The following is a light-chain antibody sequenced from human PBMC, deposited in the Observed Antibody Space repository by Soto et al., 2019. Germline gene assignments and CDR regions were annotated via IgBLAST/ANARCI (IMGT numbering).Light chain of an antibody. CDR1: SSDIGSYDF. CDR2: VVS. Sequence: QSVLTQPASVSGSPGQAITISCAGTSSDIGSYDFVSWHQQHPGKAPKLLIYVVSGRPSGVSGVSDRFSGSKSGNTASLAISGLQSEDEADYYCAAWDDSLKSWVFGGGTKLTVL. V-gene: IGLV2-14*01. J-gene: IGLJ3*02. CDR3: AAWDDSLKSWV.